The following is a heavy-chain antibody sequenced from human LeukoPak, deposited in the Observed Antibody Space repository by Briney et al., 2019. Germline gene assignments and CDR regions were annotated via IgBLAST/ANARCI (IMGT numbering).Heavy chain of an antibody. J-gene: IGHJ4*02. Sequence: AGGSLRLSCAASGFNFSSYGMNWIRQAPGKGLEWVSAISGSGGSTYYRDSVEGRFTISRDNSKNTLYLQVNSLRAEDTAMYYCAKGDSELFDFWGQGSLVTVSS. CDR2: ISGSGGST. V-gene: IGHV3-23*01. D-gene: IGHD1-1*01. CDR3: AKGDSELFDF. CDR1: GFNFSSYG.